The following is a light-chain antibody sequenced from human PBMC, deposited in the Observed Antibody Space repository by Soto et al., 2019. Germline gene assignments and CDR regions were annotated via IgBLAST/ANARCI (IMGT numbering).Light chain of an antibody. Sequence: EIVLTQSPGTLSLSPGERATLSCRASQSVSSSYLAWYQQKPGQAPRLLIYGASNRATGIPDRFSGSGSGTDFTLTISRLEPEDFAVYYCHQYGSSPYTFGQGTKLEI. CDR2: GAS. CDR1: QSVSSSY. CDR3: HQYGSSPYT. J-gene: IGKJ2*01. V-gene: IGKV3-20*01.